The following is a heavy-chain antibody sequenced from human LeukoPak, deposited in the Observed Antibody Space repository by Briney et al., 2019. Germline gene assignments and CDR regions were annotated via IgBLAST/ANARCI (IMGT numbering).Heavy chain of an antibody. V-gene: IGHV3-30-3*01. CDR2: ISYDGSNK. CDR1: GFTFSSYA. Sequence: PGGSLRLSCAASGFTFSSYAMHWVRQAPGKGLEWVAVISYDGSNKYYADSVKGRFTISRDNAKNSLYLQMNSLRAEDTAVYYCASDCTNGVCYSYWGQGTLVTVSS. D-gene: IGHD2-8*01. J-gene: IGHJ4*02. CDR3: ASDCTNGVCYSY.